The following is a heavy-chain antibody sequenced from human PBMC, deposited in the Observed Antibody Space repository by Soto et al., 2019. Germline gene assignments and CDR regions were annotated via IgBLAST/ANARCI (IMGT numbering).Heavy chain of an antibody. J-gene: IGHJ6*02. V-gene: IGHV4-4*02. CDR3: ARVTAGIAARPDRRYYYGMDV. Sequence: SETLSLTCTVSGGSISSSNWWSWVRPPPGKGVGRIGEIYHCVSTNYNPSLKSRVTISVDKSKNPFSLKLSSVTAADTAVYYCARVTAGIAARPDRRYYYGMDVWGQGTTVTVS. CDR1: GGSISSSNW. CDR2: IYHCVST. D-gene: IGHD6-6*01.